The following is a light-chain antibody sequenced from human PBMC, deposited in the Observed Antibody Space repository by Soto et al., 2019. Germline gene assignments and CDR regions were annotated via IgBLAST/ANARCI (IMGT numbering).Light chain of an antibody. CDR2: GAS. Sequence: IVMTQSPATLSVSPGERATLSCRASQSVSSNLAWYQQKPGQAPRLLIYGASTRATGIPARFSGRGSGADFTLTISSLEPEDFAVYYCQQRSHSITFGQGTRLEIK. CDR1: QSVSSN. CDR3: QQRSHSIT. V-gene: IGKV3-15*01. J-gene: IGKJ5*01.